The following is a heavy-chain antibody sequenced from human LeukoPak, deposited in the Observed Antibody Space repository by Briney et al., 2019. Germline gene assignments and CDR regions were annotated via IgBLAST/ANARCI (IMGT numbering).Heavy chain of an antibody. Sequence: PGGSLRLSCAASGFTFSSYAMSWVRQAPGKGLEWVSAISGSGGSTYYADSVKGRFTISRDNSKNTLYLQMNSLRAEDTAVYYCAKDSSSWHYYYYGMDVWGQGTTLTVSS. J-gene: IGHJ6*02. CDR2: ISGSGGST. D-gene: IGHD6-13*01. V-gene: IGHV3-23*01. CDR3: AKDSSSWHYYYYGMDV. CDR1: GFTFSSYA.